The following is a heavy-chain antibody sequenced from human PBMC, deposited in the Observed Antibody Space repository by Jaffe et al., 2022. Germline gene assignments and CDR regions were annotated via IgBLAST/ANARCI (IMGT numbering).Heavy chain of an antibody. CDR2: TRNKANSYTT. D-gene: IGHD6-13*01. CDR1: GFTFSDHY. Sequence: EVQLVESGGGLVQPGGSLRLSCAASGFTFSDHYMDWVRQAPGKGLEWVGRTRNKANSYTTEYAASVKGRFTISRDDSKNSLYLQMNSLKTEDTAVYYCARDLQGSSWSGTYYYYYYYMDVWGKGTTVTVSS. CDR3: ARDLQGSSWSGTYYYYYYYMDV. J-gene: IGHJ6*03. V-gene: IGHV3-72*01.